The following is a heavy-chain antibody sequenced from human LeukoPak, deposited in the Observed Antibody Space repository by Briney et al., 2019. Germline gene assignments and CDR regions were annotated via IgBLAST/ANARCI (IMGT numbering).Heavy chain of an antibody. D-gene: IGHD6-13*01. CDR3: AREARSGIAADY. CDR2: IYYSGST. Sequence: TSDTLSLTCSVSGGSISSYCWSWIRQPPGKGLEWIGYIYYSGSTNYNPSLKGRVTISVDTSKNQFSLKLSSVTAADTAVYYCAREARSGIAADYWGQGTLVTVSS. V-gene: IGHV4-59*01. CDR1: GGSISSYC. J-gene: IGHJ4*02.